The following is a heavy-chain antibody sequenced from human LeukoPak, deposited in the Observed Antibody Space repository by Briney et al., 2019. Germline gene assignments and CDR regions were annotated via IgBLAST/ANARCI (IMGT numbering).Heavy chain of an antibody. J-gene: IGHJ5*02. V-gene: IGHV4-4*07. CDR1: GGSISSYY. Sequence: SETLSLTCTVSGGSISSYYRSWIRQPAGKGLEWIGRIYTSGSTNYNPSLKSRVTMSVDTSKNQFPLKLSSVTAADTAVYYCARAGLVLGYCSSTSCYAWFDPWGQGTLVTVSS. CDR3: ARAGLVLGYCSSTSCYAWFDP. CDR2: IYTSGST. D-gene: IGHD2-2*01.